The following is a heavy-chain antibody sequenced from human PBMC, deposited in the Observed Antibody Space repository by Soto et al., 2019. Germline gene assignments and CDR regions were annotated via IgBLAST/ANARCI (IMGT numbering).Heavy chain of an antibody. J-gene: IGHJ6*02. CDR3: ARDQSFDRSYYYGIDV. D-gene: IGHD3-10*01. CDR1: GYPFTHYG. V-gene: IGHV1-18*01. CDR2: ISPFNGNT. Sequence: QVQLVQSGAEVKKPGASVKVSCKSSGYPFTHYGITWVRQAPGQGPEWMGWISPFNGNTNYGQTLQGRVTLTTVTSTSTVYMELRSLRSDDTAVYYCARDQSFDRSYYYGIDVWGQGTTVTVSS.